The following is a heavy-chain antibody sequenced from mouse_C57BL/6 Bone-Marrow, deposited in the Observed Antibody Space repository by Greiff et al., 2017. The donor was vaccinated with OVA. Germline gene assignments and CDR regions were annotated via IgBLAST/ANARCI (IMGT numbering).Heavy chain of an antibody. CDR3: ARSPYYGSSPWFAY. D-gene: IGHD1-1*01. CDR1: GYTFTSYG. CDR2: IYPRSGNT. V-gene: IGHV1-81*01. Sequence: VQRVESGAELARPGASVKLSCKASGYTFTSYGISWVKQRTGQGLEWIGEIYPRSGNTYYNEKFKGKATLTADKSSSTAYMELRSLTSEDSAVYFCARSPYYGSSPWFAYWGQGTLVTVSA. J-gene: IGHJ3*01.